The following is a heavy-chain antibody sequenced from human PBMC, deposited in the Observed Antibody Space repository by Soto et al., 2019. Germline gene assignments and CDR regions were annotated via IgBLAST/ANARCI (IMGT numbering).Heavy chain of an antibody. Sequence: SETLSLTCTVSGGSISGYYWSWIRQPPGKGLEWIGYIYYSGSTNYNPSLKSRVTISVDTSKNQFSLMLSSVTAADTAVYYCARSVFPWGQGTLVTVSS. CDR2: IYYSGST. V-gene: IGHV4-59*08. CDR1: GGSISGYY. J-gene: IGHJ5*02. CDR3: ARSVFP.